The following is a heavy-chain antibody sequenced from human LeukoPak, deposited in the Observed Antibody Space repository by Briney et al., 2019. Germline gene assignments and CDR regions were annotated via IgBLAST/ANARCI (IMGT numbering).Heavy chain of an antibody. J-gene: IGHJ4*02. CDR2: ISSSSSTI. V-gene: IGHV3-48*04. D-gene: IGHD5-12*01. CDR1: GFTFSSYS. Sequence: GGSLRLSCAASGFTFSSYSMNWVRQAPGKGLEWVSYISSSSSTIYYADSVKGRFTISRDNAKNSLYLQMNSLRAEDTAVYYCARGVALRQKRIYYFDYWGQGTLVTVSS. CDR3: ARGVALRQKRIYYFDY.